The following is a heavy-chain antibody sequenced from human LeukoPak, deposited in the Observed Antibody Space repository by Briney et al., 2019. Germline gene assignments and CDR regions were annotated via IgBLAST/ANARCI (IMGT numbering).Heavy chain of an antibody. J-gene: IGHJ3*02. CDR2: IYYSGST. CDR3: ARQLGAYSYPFDI. V-gene: IGHV4-39*01. Sequence: SETRSFTSIVPGGSISSSRYYCCWIRQPPGKGLEWIGSIYYSGSTLYNPSLTSRVTTSVDTSKNQFSLRLNSVTAADTAVYYCARQLGAYSYPFDIWGQGTKVTVSS. CDR1: GGSISSSRYY. D-gene: IGHD3-16*01.